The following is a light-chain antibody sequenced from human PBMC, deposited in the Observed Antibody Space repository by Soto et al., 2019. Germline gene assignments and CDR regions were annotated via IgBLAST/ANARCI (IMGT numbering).Light chain of an antibody. Sequence: EIVMTQYPATLTVSPGDRAILSCRASQSVSSNLAWYQQKPAPAPRLLIYGASSRATAIPARFSGRGSATEFTITSTGLQSEDFAVYYCQQYKEWPPKYTFGQGTKLEIK. CDR1: QSVSSN. V-gene: IGKV3-15*01. CDR2: GAS. J-gene: IGKJ2*01. CDR3: QQYKEWPPKYT.